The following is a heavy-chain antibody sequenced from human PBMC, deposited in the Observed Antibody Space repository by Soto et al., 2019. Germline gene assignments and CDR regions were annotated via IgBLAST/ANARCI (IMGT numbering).Heavy chain of an antibody. J-gene: IGHJ4*02. CDR2: FDHEDGDT. CDR3: ATQDSY. V-gene: IGHV1-24*01. Sequence: QVQLVQSGAEVKKAGASVKVSCKVSGYTLTELSMHWVRQDPGKGLEWMGGFDHEDGDTIYAQRCQGRVTMTEDKSTDTAYMELSILRSEYTAVYYCATQDSYWGQGTLVTVSS. CDR1: GYTLTELS.